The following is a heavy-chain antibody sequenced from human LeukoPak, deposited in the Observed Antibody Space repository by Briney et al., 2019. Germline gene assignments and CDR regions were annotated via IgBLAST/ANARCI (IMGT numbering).Heavy chain of an antibody. CDR2: IYYSGST. CDR3: ARTVPSVGHGDLPYWYFDL. D-gene: IGHD4-17*01. Sequence: SETLSLTCTVSGGSISSGDYYWSWIRQHPGKGLEWIGYIYYSGSTYYNPSLKSRVTISVDTSKNQFSLKLSSVTAADTAVYYCARTVPSVGHGDLPYWYFDLWGRGTLVTVSS. V-gene: IGHV4-31*03. CDR1: GGSISSGDYY. J-gene: IGHJ2*01.